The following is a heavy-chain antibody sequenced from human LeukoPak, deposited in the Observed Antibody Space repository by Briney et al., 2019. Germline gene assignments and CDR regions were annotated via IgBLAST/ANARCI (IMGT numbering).Heavy chain of an antibody. CDR3: ARNLLYYGSGSYSTDVDY. V-gene: IGHV1-69*13. CDR1: GGTFSSYA. J-gene: IGHJ4*02. CDR2: IIPIFGTA. D-gene: IGHD3-10*01. Sequence: ASVKVSCKASGGTFSSYAISWVRQAPGQGLEWMGGIIPIFGTANYAQKFQGRVTITADESTSTAYMELSSLRSEDTAVYYCARNLLYYGSGSYSTDVDYWGQGTLVTVSS.